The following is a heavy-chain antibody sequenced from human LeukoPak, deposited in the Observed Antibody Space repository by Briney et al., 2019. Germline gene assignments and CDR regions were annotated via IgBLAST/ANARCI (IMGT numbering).Heavy chain of an antibody. V-gene: IGHV3-33*01. CDR1: GFTFSSYG. CDR3: VRVTHSSYSYGYGHGDY. D-gene: IGHD5-18*01. Sequence: GRSLRLSCAASGFTFSSYGMHWVRQAPGKGLEWVAVIWYDGSNKYYADSVKGRFTISRDNSKNTLYLQMNSLRAEDTAVCYCVRVTHSSYSYGYGHGDYWGQGTLVTVSS. J-gene: IGHJ4*02. CDR2: IWYDGSNK.